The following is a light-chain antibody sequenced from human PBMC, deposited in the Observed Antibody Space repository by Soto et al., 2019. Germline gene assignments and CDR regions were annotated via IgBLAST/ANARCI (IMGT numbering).Light chain of an antibody. Sequence: VMTQSPLSLPVTPGEPASISCRSSQSLLYSNGYNYLDWYLQKPGQSPQLLIYLGSYRASGVPDRFTGSGSGTDFTLKISRVEAEDVGVYYCMQALQTPFTFGPGTTVEIK. CDR1: QSLLYSNGYNY. V-gene: IGKV2-28*01. J-gene: IGKJ3*01. CDR2: LGS. CDR3: MQALQTPFT.